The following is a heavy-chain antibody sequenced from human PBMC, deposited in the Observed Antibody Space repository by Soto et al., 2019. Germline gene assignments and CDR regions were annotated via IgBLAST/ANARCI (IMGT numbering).Heavy chain of an antibody. J-gene: IGHJ6*02. V-gene: IGHV3-7*05. CDR1: GFTFYTYW. CDR3: SRSLEV. CDR2: IKQDGSEK. Sequence: GGSLRLSCAASGFTFYTYWMDWVRQAPGKGLEWVANIKQDGSEKHYVDSVKGRFTISRDNAKNSLYLQMNSLRAEDTAVYYCSRSLEVWGQGTTVTVSS.